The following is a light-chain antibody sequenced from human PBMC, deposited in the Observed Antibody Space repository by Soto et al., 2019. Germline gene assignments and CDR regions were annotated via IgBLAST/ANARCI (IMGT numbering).Light chain of an antibody. Sequence: EIVLTQYPGTLSLSPGERATLSCRASQSVSSCYLSWYQQKPGQAPRLLIYGASSRATGIPDRFSGSGSGKVFTLTISIRETNDFAVYYCQQYGSSLTWTFGQGTKVDIK. CDR3: QQYGSSLTWT. V-gene: IGKV3-20*01. CDR2: GAS. CDR1: QSVSSCY. J-gene: IGKJ1*01.